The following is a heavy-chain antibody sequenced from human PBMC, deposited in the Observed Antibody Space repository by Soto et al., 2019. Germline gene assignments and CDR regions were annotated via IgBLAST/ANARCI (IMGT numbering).Heavy chain of an antibody. CDR3: AKNQGVELVPLATVDWFDP. Sequence: GGSLRLSCAASGFTFSSYAMSWVRQAPGKGLEWVSAISGSGFKKYYADSVKGRFTISRDNSKSTVYLELNNLSAEDTAVYHCAKNQGVELVPLATVDWFDPWGQGSVVTVSS. J-gene: IGHJ5*02. CDR1: GFTFSSYA. D-gene: IGHD1-26*01. CDR2: ISGSGFKK. V-gene: IGHV3-23*01.